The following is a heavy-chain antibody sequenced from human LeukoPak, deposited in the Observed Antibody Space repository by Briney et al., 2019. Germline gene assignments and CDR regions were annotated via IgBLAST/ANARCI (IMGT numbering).Heavy chain of an antibody. D-gene: IGHD3-3*01. Sequence: ASVKVSCKASGFTFTNYAMQWVRQAPGQRLEWMGWINAGNGNTKYSQKFQGRVTITRDTSASTAYMELSSLRSEDTAVYYCARDSSFGVVIIMWYFDYWGQGTLVTVSS. J-gene: IGHJ4*02. CDR2: INAGNGNT. CDR1: GFTFTNYA. V-gene: IGHV1-3*01. CDR3: ARDSSFGVVIIMWYFDY.